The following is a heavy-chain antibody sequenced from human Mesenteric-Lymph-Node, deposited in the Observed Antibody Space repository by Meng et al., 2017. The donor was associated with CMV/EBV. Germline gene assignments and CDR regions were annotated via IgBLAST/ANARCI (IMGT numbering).Heavy chain of an antibody. D-gene: IGHD4-17*01. CDR2: INHSGST. J-gene: IGHJ3*02. CDR3: ARESGDYVAFDI. Sequence: TCAVYGGSFSGYYWSWIRQPPGKGLEWIGEINHSGSTNYNPSLKSRVTISVDTSKNQFSLKLSSVTAADTAVYYCARESGDYVAFDIWGQGTMVTVSS. CDR1: GGSFSGYY. V-gene: IGHV4-34*01.